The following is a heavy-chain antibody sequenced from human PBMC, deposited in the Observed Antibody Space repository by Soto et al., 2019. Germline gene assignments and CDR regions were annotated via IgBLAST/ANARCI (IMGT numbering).Heavy chain of an antibody. Sequence: QVQLVQSGAEVKKPGSSVKVSCKASAGTFSSYTISWVRQSPGQGLEWMGRIIPILGISNYAQKFQGSVTITADKSTSTAYMELSSLRSEDTAVYYCARGRVVPAARVFSHNWFDPWGQGTLVTVSS. D-gene: IGHD2-2*01. CDR1: AGTFSSYT. V-gene: IGHV1-69*02. CDR2: IIPILGIS. J-gene: IGHJ5*02. CDR3: ARGRVVPAARVFSHNWFDP.